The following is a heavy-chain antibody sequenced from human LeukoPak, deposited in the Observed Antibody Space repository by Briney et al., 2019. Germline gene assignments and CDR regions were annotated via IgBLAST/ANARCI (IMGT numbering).Heavy chain of an antibody. CDR2: ISYDGSNK. V-gene: IGHV3-30-3*01. Sequence: GGSLRLSCAASGFTFSSYAMHRVRQAPGKGLEWVAVISYDGSNKYYADSVKGRFTISRDNSKNTLYLQMNSLRAEDTAVYYCARDRPAAIPPYYYYGMDVWGQGTTVTVSS. D-gene: IGHD2-2*01. CDR1: GFTFSSYA. CDR3: ARDRPAAIPPYYYYGMDV. J-gene: IGHJ6*02.